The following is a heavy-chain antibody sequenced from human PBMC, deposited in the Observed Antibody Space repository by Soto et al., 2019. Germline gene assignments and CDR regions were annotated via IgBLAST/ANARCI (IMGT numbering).Heavy chain of an antibody. V-gene: IGHV1-8*01. D-gene: IGHD5-18*01. CDR1: GYTFTNND. J-gene: IGHJ5*02. CDR3: ARMASFGSLNWFDP. CDR2: VNPGSGDT. Sequence: ASVKVSCKASGYTFTNNDVTWVRQATGQGLEWMGWVNPGSGDTGYAQKFQGRVTMTRNISIATAYMELSSLRSEDTAIYYCARMASFGSLNWFDPWGQGTLVTV.